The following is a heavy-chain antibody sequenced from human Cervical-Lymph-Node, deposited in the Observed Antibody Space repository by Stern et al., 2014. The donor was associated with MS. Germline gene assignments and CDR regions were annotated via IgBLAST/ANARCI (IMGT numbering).Heavy chain of an antibody. V-gene: IGHV4-61*02. CDR1: GGSISSGYYF. D-gene: IGHD1-26*01. CDR2: VSTSGST. J-gene: IGHJ5*02. CDR3: ARTWADVANWFDP. Sequence: QVQLQESGPGLVKPSQTLSLTCTVSGGSISSGYYFWNWIRQPAGKGLEWIGRVSTSGSTNYNPSLKSRVPISVPPSETQVSLTVTSVTAADTAVYYCARTWADVANWFDPWGQGTLVSVSS.